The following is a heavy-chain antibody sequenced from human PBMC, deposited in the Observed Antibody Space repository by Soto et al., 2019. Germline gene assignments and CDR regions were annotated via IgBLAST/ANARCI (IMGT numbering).Heavy chain of an antibody. Sequence: QVPLVESGGGVVQPGRSLRLSCAASGFTFSSYGMHWVRQAPGKGLEWVAVIWYDGSNKYYADSVKGRFTISRDNSKNTLYLQMNSLRAEDTAVYYCAREVYYYDSSGYPSYYFDYWGQGTLVTVSS. CDR3: AREVYYYDSSGYPSYYFDY. D-gene: IGHD3-22*01. V-gene: IGHV3-33*01. CDR1: GFTFSSYG. CDR2: IWYDGSNK. J-gene: IGHJ4*02.